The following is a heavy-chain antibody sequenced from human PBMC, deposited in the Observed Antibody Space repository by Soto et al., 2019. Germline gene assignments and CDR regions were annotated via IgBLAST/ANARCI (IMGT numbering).Heavy chain of an antibody. V-gene: IGHV4-4*02. J-gene: IGHJ4*02. CDR1: GGSISSSNW. Sequence: SETLSLTCAGSGGSISSSNWWSWVRQPPGKGLEWIGEIYHSGSTNYNPSLKSRVTISVDKSKNQFSLKLSSVTAADTAVYYCARGGVHSSSWYGPFDYWGQGTLVTVSS. CDR2: IYHSGST. D-gene: IGHD6-13*01. CDR3: ARGGVHSSSWYGPFDY.